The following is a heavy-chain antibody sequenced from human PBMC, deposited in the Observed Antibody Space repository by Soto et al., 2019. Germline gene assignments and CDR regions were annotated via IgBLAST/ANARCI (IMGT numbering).Heavy chain of an antibody. J-gene: IGHJ4*02. CDR2: LIVILGTT. CDR1: GGSFSSYA. V-gene: IGHV1-69*01. D-gene: IGHD3-22*01. Sequence: QVQLVQSGAEVRKPGSSVKVSCHSFGGSFSSYAFSWVRQAPGQGLEWMGGLIVILGTTNYAQKFKGRVTFTADESTSTAYMEVSSLESEDTAIYYCASVYYDSSGYSIDYWGQGTQVTVSS. CDR3: ASVYYDSSGYSIDY.